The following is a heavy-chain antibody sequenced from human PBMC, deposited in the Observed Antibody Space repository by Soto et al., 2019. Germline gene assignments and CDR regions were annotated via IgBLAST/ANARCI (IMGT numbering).Heavy chain of an antibody. Sequence: QLQLQESGSGLVKPSQTLSLTCAVSGGSISSGGYSCNWIRQPPGKGLEWIGYIYHSGSTYYNPSLKSRVTISVDRSKNQFSLKLSSVTAAATAVDYCSRGVTTVTTFDYWGQGTLVTVSS. V-gene: IGHV4-30-2*01. CDR2: IYHSGST. CDR3: SRGVTTVTTFDY. J-gene: IGHJ4*02. D-gene: IGHD4-17*01. CDR1: GGSISSGGYS.